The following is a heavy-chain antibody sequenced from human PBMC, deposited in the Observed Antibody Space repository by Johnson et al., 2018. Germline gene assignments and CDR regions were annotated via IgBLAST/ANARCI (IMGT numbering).Heavy chain of an antibody. J-gene: IGHJ6*02. V-gene: IGHV3-11*01. CDR3: AKGTDVAAVYYYSAMDV. D-gene: IGHD2-15*01. CDR2: ISSSGSTI. CDR1: GFTFSDYY. Sequence: QVQLVESGGGLFKPGGSLRLSCAASGFTFSDYYMSWIRQAPGKGLEWVSYISSSGSTIYDADSEKGRFTISRDNSKNTLYLQMNSLRAEDTAVYYCAKGTDVAAVYYYSAMDVWGQGTTVTVSS.